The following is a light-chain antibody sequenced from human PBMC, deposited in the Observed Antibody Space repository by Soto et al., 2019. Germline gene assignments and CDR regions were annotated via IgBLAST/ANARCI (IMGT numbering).Light chain of an antibody. J-gene: IGKJ4*01. CDR3: QQYNSWPLT. Sequence: EAVLTQSPATLTVSPGERATLSCRASQSVSSNLAWYQQKPGQAPRLLIHDASTRATGIPARFSGSGSGTEFTLTISSLQSEDFAVYHCQQYNSWPLTFGGGTKVEIK. CDR1: QSVSSN. CDR2: DAS. V-gene: IGKV3D-15*01.